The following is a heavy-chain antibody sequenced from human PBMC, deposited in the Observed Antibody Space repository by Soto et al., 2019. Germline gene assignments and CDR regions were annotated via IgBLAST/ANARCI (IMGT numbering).Heavy chain of an antibody. J-gene: IGHJ6*02. V-gene: IGHV3-13*01. CDR2: IGTAGDT. CDR1: GFTFSSYD. D-gene: IGHD6-13*01. CDR3: ARCRRGPERSIAAAADYYYGMDV. Sequence: GGSLRLSCAASGFTFSSYDMHWVRQATGKGLEWVSAIGTAGDTYYPGSVKGRFTISRENAKNSLYLQMNSLRAEDTAVYYCARCRRGPERSIAAAADYYYGMDVWGQGTTVTVSS.